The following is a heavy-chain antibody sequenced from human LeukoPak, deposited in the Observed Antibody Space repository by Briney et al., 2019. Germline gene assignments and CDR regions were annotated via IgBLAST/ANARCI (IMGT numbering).Heavy chain of an antibody. CDR3: AKEGPATTTFDY. J-gene: IGHJ4*02. CDR1: GFTFDDYG. V-gene: IGHV3-20*04. D-gene: IGHD5-12*01. CDR2: INWNGGST. Sequence: LPGGSLRLSCAASGFTFDDYGMSWVRQAPGKGLEWVSGINWNGGSTGYADSVKGRFTISRDNAKNSLYLQMNSLRAEDTALYYCAKEGPATTTFDYWGQGTLVTVSS.